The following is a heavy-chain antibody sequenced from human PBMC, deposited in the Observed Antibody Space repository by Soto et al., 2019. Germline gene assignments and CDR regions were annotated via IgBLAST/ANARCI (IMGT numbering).Heavy chain of an antibody. D-gene: IGHD6-13*01. J-gene: IGHJ4*02. Sequence: EVQLVESGGNWVQPGGSLRLSCEASGFTFSGFDMHWVRQPTGKGLEWVSSIGTAGDTYYAVSVKGRFTISRDSAKNSLSLQMNSLRAGDMAVYFCAKSQEIGTHFFDSWGQGTKVTVSS. CDR2: IGTAGDT. CDR1: GFTFSGFD. CDR3: AKSQEIGTHFFDS. V-gene: IGHV3-13*01.